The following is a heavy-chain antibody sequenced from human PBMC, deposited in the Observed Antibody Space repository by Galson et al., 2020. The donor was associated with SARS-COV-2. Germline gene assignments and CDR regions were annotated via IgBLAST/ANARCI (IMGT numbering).Heavy chain of an antibody. CDR3: GKDPLNDYVWGSFRST. CDR2: ISGSGGNT. Sequence: GGSLRLSCAASGFSFSNYAMTWVRQAPGKGLEWVSSISGSGGNTYYPDSVKGRFTISRDNSKNTLYLQMNNLRAGDTALYYCGKDPLNDYVWGSFRSTWGQGTLVTVSS. J-gene: IGHJ5*02. V-gene: IGHV3-23*01. CDR1: GFSFSNYA. D-gene: IGHD3-16*02.